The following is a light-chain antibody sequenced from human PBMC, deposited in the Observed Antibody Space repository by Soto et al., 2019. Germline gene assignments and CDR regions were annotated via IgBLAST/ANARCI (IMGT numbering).Light chain of an antibody. Sequence: QSALTQPASVSGSPGQSITIPCTGSSNDIGGYNYVSWYQQHPGRAPKLVIYKVSDRPSGVSTRFSASKSGNTASLTISGLQAEDEADYYCQAYDYSLTASVFGGGTQLTVL. CDR1: SNDIGGYNY. CDR3: QAYDYSLTASV. CDR2: KVS. J-gene: IGLJ3*02. V-gene: IGLV2-14*01.